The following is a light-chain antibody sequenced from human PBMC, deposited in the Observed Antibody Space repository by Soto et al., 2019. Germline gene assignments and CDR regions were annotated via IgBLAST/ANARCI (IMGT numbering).Light chain of an antibody. Sequence: QSVLTQPASVSGSPGQSITISCTGTSIYVGSYNLVSWYQQHPGKAPKLMIYEGSKRPSGFSNRFSGSKSGNTASLTISGLQAEDEADYYCCSYAGSNYVFGTGTKVTVL. J-gene: IGLJ1*01. CDR2: EGS. V-gene: IGLV2-23*01. CDR3: CSYAGSNYV. CDR1: SIYVGSYNL.